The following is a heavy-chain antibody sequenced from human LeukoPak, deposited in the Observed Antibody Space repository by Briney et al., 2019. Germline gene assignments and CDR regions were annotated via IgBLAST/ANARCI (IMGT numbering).Heavy chain of an antibody. CDR3: ARIGYSYGGP. V-gene: IGHV6-1*01. D-gene: IGHD5-18*01. J-gene: IGHJ5*02. CDR2: TYYRSKWYN. CDR1: GDSVSSNSSA. Sequence: SQTFSLTCAISGDSVSSNSSAWNWIRQSPSRGLEWLGRTYYRSKWYNDYAVSVKGRITINPDTSKNHFSLQLNSVTPEDTAIYYCARIGYSYGGPWGQGTLVTVSS.